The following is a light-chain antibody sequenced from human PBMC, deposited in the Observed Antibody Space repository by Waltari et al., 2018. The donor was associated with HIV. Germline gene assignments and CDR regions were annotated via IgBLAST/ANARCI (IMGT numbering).Light chain of an antibody. J-gene: IGLJ3*02. Sequence: QSVLTQPPSVSTAPGQQATISCPGSSSHIGTNPVSWYQQFPGRVPNLLIYDTTKRPSGIPDRFSGSKSGTSATLDITGLQTGDEADYYCGAWDNRLRSVVFGGGTKLAVL. CDR2: DTT. V-gene: IGLV1-51*01. CDR3: GAWDNRLRSVV. CDR1: SSHIGTNP.